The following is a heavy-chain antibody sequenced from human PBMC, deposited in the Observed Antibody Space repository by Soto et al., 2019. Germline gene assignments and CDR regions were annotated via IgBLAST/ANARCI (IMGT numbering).Heavy chain of an antibody. CDR2: VIPMLSMS. J-gene: IGHJ4*02. CDR3: ERRYGSGSRAFDY. CDR1: GDTFSSYT. D-gene: IGHD3-10*01. Sequence: QVHLVQSGVEVKKPGSSVRVSCKASGDTFSSYTINWVRQAPGLGLEWMGRVIPMLSMSNYALKFQGRVTXTXDXATTTAYMDLSSLRSEDTATDYCERRYGSGSRAFDYWGQGALVTVSS. V-gene: IGHV1-69*02.